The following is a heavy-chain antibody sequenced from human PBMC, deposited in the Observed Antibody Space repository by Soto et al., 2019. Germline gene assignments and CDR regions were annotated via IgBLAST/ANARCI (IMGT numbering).Heavy chain of an antibody. CDR1: GGTFSSYA. Sequence: RASVKVSCKASGGTFSSYAISWVRQAPGQGLEWMGGIIPIFGTANYAQKFQGRVTITADESTSTAYMELSSLRSEDTAVYYCARSTVGGFDPWGQGTLVTVSS. V-gene: IGHV1-69*13. J-gene: IGHJ5*02. D-gene: IGHD4-4*01. CDR2: IIPIFGTA. CDR3: ARSTVGGFDP.